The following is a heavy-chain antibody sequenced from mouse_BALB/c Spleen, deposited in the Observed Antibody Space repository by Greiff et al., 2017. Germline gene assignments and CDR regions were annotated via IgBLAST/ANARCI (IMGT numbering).Heavy chain of an antibody. Sequence: EVKLTESGGGLVKPGGSLKLSCAASGFTFSSYAMSWVRQTPEKRLGWVASISSGGSTYYPDSVKGRFTISRDNARNILYLQMSSLRSEDTAMYYCAIDDGYYGYFDVWGAGTTVTVSS. V-gene: IGHV5-6-5*01. D-gene: IGHD2-3*01. J-gene: IGHJ1*01. CDR2: ISSGGST. CDR3: AIDDGYYGYFDV. CDR1: GFTFSSYA.